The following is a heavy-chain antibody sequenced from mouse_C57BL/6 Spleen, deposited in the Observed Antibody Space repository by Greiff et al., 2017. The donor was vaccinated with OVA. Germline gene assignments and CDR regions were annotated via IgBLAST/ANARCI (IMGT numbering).Heavy chain of an antibody. Sequence: QVQLKQPGAELVRPGTSVKLSCKASGYTFTSYWMHWVKQRPGQGLEWIGVIDPSDSYTNYNQKFKGKATLTVDTSSSTAYMQLSSLTSEDSAVYNCARKPHYPENYLDYWGQGTTLTVSS. CDR3: ARKPHYPENYLDY. CDR1: GYTFTSYW. CDR2: IDPSDSYT. D-gene: IGHD6-1*01. V-gene: IGHV1-59*01. J-gene: IGHJ2*01.